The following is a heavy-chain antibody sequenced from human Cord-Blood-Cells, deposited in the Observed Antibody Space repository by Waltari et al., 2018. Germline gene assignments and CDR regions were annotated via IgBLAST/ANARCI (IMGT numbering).Heavy chain of an antibody. V-gene: IGHV4-61*09. J-gene: IGHJ5*02. Sequence: QVQLQESGPGLVKPSQTLSLTCTVSGGSISSGSYYWSWIRQPAGKGPEWIGYICSSGSTNSNPSLSSRVTISVDTSKNQFSLKLSSVTAADTAVYYCARAFGEGWFDPWGQGTLVTVSS. D-gene: IGHD3-16*01. CDR1: GGSISSGSYY. CDR3: ARAFGEGWFDP. CDR2: ICSSGST.